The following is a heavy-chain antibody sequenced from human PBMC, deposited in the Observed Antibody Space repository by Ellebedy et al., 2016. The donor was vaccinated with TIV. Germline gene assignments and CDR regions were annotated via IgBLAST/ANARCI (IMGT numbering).Heavy chain of an antibody. D-gene: IGHD1-1*01. CDR3: ANKVVQQ. Sequence: GGSLRLXCAASGFTFGSYWMSWVRQAPGEGLEWVANINQVGSDIYHVDSVKGRFFISRDNAKNSLYLQMNSLRAEDTAVYYCANKVVQQWGQGTLVSVSS. V-gene: IGHV3-7*03. CDR2: INQVGSDI. J-gene: IGHJ4*02. CDR1: GFTFGSYW.